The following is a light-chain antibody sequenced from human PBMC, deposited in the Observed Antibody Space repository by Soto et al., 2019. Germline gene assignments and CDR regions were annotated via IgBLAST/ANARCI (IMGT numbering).Light chain of an antibody. J-gene: IGKJ2*01. CDR3: HQAFRFPHT. V-gene: IGKV1-12*01. CDR2: VAS. CDR1: QAINGW. Sequence: DIQMTQSPPSVSASVGDRVTITCRASQAINGWLSWYQQKPGKAPKLLISVASRLESGVPSRFSGSGAGTEFSLTVTSLQPEDFATYYCHQAFRFPHTFGQGTRLEI.